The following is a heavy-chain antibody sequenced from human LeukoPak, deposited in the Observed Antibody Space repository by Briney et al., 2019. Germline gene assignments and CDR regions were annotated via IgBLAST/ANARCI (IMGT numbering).Heavy chain of an antibody. CDR3: ARGYDSSGYFAY. J-gene: IGHJ4*02. D-gene: IGHD3-22*01. CDR2: IYYSGST. CDR1: GGSISSDDYY. V-gene: IGHV4-30-4*01. Sequence: SETLSLTCTVSGGSISSDDYYWSWIRQPPGKGLEWIGYIYYSGSTYYNPSLKSRVTISVDTSKNQFSLKLSSVTAADTAVYYCARGYDSSGYFAYWGQGTLVTVSS.